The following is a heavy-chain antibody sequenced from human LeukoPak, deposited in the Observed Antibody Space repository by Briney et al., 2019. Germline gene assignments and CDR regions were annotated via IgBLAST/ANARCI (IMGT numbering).Heavy chain of an antibody. CDR1: RDTFSTYA. CDR2: IIPILGIA. Sequence: SLNVSCKPSRDTFSTYAISWVRQAPGQGLEWMGRIIPILGIANYAQKFQGRVTITADKSTSTAYMELSSLRSEDTAVYYCARAPYCSGGSCRTLHNWFDPWGQRTLVTVSS. V-gene: IGHV1-69*04. J-gene: IGHJ5*02. D-gene: IGHD2-15*01. CDR3: ARAPYCSGGSCRTLHNWFDP.